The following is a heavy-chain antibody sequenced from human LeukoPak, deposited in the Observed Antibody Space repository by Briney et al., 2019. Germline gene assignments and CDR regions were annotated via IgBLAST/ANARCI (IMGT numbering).Heavy chain of an antibody. J-gene: IGHJ3*02. CDR2: ISWNSGSI. CDR3: AKDYRIVVVPAASRDDAFDI. D-gene: IGHD2-2*01. Sequence: GGSLRLSCAASGFTFDDYAMHWVRQAPGKGLEWVSGISWNSGSIGYADSVKGRFTISRDNAKNSLYLQMNSLRAEDTAVYYCAKDYRIVVVPAASRDDAFDIWGQGTMVTVSS. CDR1: GFTFDDYA. V-gene: IGHV3-9*01.